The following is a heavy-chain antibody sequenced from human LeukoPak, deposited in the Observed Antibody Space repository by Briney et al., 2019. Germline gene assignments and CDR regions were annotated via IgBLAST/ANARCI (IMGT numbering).Heavy chain of an antibody. CDR1: GFTFDDYA. CDR2: ISWNSGSI. J-gene: IGHJ4*02. D-gene: IGHD3-16*01. Sequence: GRSLRLSCAASGFTFDDYAMHWVRQAPGKGLEWVSGISWNSGSIGYADSVKGRFTISRDNAKNSLYLQMNSLRAEDTAVYYCASGGGYGGNSVGYWGQGTLVTVSS. CDR3: ASGGGYGGNSVGY. V-gene: IGHV3-9*01.